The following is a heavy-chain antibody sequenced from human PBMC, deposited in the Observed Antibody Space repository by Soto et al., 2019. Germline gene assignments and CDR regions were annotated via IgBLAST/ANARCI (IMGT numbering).Heavy chain of an antibody. D-gene: IGHD1-26*01. CDR3: ARLVGATTSGFDY. CDR1: GYSFITYW. Sequence: GESLKISCTASGYSFITYWIGWVRQMPGKGLEWLGVIYPGDSDSRYSPSFQGLVTISADKSVSTAYLQWSSLRASDTAMYYCARLVGATTSGFDYWGQGTLVTVCS. V-gene: IGHV5-51*01. J-gene: IGHJ4*02. CDR2: IYPGDSDS.